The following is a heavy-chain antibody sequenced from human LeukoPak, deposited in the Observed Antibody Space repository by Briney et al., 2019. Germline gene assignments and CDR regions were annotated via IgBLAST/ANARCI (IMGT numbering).Heavy chain of an antibody. CDR3: AKEAQSSGRYLPEYYFDS. CDR1: GFDFSRYG. J-gene: IGHJ4*02. D-gene: IGHD3-22*01. Sequence: PGRSLRLSCEGSGFDFSRYGMHCVRQAPGKALEWVAMIWFDESNKYYVDSVQGRFTISRDNSKNMMYLQMNSLRVEDTAVYYCAKEAQSSGRYLPEYYFDSWGQGTLVTVSS. CDR2: IWFDESNK. V-gene: IGHV3-33*06.